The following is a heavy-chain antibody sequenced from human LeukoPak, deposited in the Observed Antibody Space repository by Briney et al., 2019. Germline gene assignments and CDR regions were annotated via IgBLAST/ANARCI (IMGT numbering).Heavy chain of an antibody. Sequence: ASVKVSCKASGYTFTGYYMHWVRQAPGQGLEWTGWINPNSGGTNYAQKFQGRVTMTRDTSTSTAYMELRSLRSDDTAVYYCARIHDILTGPLGDWGQGTLVTVSS. CDR2: INPNSGGT. J-gene: IGHJ4*02. V-gene: IGHV1-2*02. CDR3: ARIHDILTGPLGD. CDR1: GYTFTGYY. D-gene: IGHD3-9*01.